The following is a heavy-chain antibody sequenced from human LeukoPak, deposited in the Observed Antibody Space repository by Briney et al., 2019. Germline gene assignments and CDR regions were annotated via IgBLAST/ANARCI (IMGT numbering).Heavy chain of an antibody. Sequence: SETLSLTCTVSGGSIGSYYWSWIRQPAGKGLEWIGHIYTSGSTNYNPSLKSRVTMSVDTSKNQFSLKLSSVTAADTAVYYCARVMGELLLGYFDLWGRGALVTVSS. CDR3: ARVMGELLLGYFDL. V-gene: IGHV4-4*07. J-gene: IGHJ2*01. CDR1: GGSIGSYY. CDR2: IYTSGST. D-gene: IGHD1-26*01.